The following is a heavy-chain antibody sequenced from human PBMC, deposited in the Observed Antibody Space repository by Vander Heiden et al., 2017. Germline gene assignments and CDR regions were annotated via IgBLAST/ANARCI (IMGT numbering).Heavy chain of an antibody. J-gene: IGHJ4*01. Sequence: QVQLVQSGAEVKKPGASVKVSCKASGYTFTGSYMHWVRQAPGQGLEWMGWINPNSGGTNYAKKLQGRVTMTRDTSISTAYMELSRLRSEETAVYYCARDVLLWCGELPRYYFDYWGHGTMVTVYS. CDR1: GYTFTGSY. CDR2: INPNSGGT. D-gene: IGHD3-10*01. CDR3: ARDVLLWCGELPRYYFDY. V-gene: IGHV1-2*02.